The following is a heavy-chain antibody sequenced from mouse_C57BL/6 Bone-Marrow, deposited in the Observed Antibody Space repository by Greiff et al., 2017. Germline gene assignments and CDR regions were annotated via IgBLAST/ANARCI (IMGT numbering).Heavy chain of an antibody. Sequence: VQLQESGAELVRPGASVKLSCKASGYTFTDYYINWVKQRPGQGLEWIARIYPGSGNTYYNEKFKGKATLTAEKSSSTAYMQLSSLTSEDSAVYFCARLEYYYGSSYGYFDVWGTGTTVTVSA. V-gene: IGHV1-76*01. D-gene: IGHD1-1*01. CDR2: IYPGSGNT. J-gene: IGHJ1*03. CDR3: ARLEYYYGSSYGYFDV. CDR1: GYTFTDYY.